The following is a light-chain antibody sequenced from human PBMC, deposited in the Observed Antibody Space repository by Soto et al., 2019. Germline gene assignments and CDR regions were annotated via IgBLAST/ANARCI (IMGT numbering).Light chain of an antibody. Sequence: ETVMTQSPATLSVSPGQGATLSCRASQRVGNDFAWYQQKPGQAPRLLIYGASTRATALPARFSGSGSGTEFTLTITSLQSEDFAVYYCQQYNNWPLTFGGGTKVDIK. J-gene: IGKJ4*01. CDR2: GAS. V-gene: IGKV3-15*01. CDR3: QQYNNWPLT. CDR1: QRVGND.